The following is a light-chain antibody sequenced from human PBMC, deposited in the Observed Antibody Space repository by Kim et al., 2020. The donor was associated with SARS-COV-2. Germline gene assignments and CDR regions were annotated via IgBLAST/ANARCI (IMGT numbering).Light chain of an antibody. Sequence: QSVLTQPPLASGTPGQRVTISCSGSSSNIGSNYVYWYQQLPGTAPKLLIYRNNQRPSGVPDRFSGSKSGTSASLAISGLRSEDEADYYCAAWDDSLSGHVVFGGGTQLTVL. J-gene: IGLJ2*01. CDR2: RNN. CDR3: AAWDDSLSGHVV. V-gene: IGLV1-47*01. CDR1: SSNIGSNY.